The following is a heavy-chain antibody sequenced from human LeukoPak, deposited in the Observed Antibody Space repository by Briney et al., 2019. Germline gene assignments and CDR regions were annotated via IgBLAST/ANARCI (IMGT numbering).Heavy chain of an antibody. J-gene: IGHJ4*02. V-gene: IGHV1-18*01. CDR2: ISPYNGNT. CDR1: GCTFTSYG. D-gene: IGHD6-13*01. CDR3: ARGALNMAAAGGDY. Sequence: ASVTVTCKASGCTFTSYGFSWVRQAAGQGLEWMGWISPYNGNTNHAHKLQGRVHMTTDTSTSKAYMELRSLRSDDTAVYYCARGALNMAAAGGDYWGQGTLVTVSS.